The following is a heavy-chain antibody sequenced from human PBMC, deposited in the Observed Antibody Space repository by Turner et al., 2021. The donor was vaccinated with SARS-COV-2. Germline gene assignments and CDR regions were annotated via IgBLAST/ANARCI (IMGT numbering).Heavy chain of an antibody. CDR2: MNSNSGNT. D-gene: IGHD5-18*01. Sequence: QVQLVQSEAEVTKPGASVKVSCKASGYTFTSYDINWVRQATGQGLEWMGWMNSNSGNTGYAQKFQGRVTMTRNTSISTAYMELSSLRSEDTAVYYCARTFTAMVRVDYWGQGTLVTVSS. CDR1: GYTFTSYD. J-gene: IGHJ4*02. V-gene: IGHV1-8*01. CDR3: ARTFTAMVRVDY.